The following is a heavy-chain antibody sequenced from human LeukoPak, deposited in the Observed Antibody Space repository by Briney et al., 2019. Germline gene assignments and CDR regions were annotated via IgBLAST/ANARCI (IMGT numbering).Heavy chain of an antibody. D-gene: IGHD2-2*01. V-gene: IGHV3-23*01. J-gene: IGHJ4*02. Sequence: GGSQRLSCAASGFTFSSYAMSWVRQAPGKGLEWVSAISGSGGSTYYADSVKGRFTISRDNSKNTLYLQMNSLRAEDTAVYYCAKAWGPYCSSTSCPAGNWGQGTLVTVSS. CDR3: AKAWGPYCSSTSCPAGN. CDR2: ISGSGGST. CDR1: GFTFSSYA.